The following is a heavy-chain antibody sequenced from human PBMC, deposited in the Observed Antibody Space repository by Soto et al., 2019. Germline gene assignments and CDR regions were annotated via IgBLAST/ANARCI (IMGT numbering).Heavy chain of an antibody. CDR1: GFTFDSYD. D-gene: IGHD4-17*01. CDR2: ISASGASI. Sequence: GGSLRLSCAASGFTFDSYDMNWVRQAPGKGLEWVSGISASGASIFCTDSVKGRFSIPRDDSSNTLFLHMDSRRADDTALYYCAKATHYGDYHFDYWGQGTPVTGSS. J-gene: IGHJ4*02. CDR3: AKATHYGDYHFDY. V-gene: IGHV3-23*01.